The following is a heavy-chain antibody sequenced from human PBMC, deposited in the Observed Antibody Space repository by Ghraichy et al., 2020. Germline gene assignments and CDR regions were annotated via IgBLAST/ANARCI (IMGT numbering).Heavy chain of an antibody. CDR1: GFPFADYA. V-gene: IGHV3-49*03. CDR2: IRSIASGETT. CDR3: TRDRPIDY. Sequence: GGSLRLSCTASGFPFADYAMSWFRQAPERGLEWVGFIRSIASGETTQYAASVRGRFTISRDDSISIAYLQMDSLRTEDTAVYYCTRDRPIDYWGQGTLVTVSS. J-gene: IGHJ4*02.